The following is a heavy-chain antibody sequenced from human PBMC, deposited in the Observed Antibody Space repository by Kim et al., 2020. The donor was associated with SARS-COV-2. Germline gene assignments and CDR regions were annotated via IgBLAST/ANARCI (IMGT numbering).Heavy chain of an antibody. CDR1: GGSISSYY. CDR3: ASVITVTPYYYYYYMGV. Sequence: SETLSLTCTVSGGSISSYYWSWIRQPPGKGLEWIGYIYYSWSTNYNPSPKSRVPIPVATSKNQFSLNLSSVTAADTAVYYCASVITVTPYYYYYYMGVWGKGTPVTVSS. J-gene: IGHJ6*03. V-gene: IGHV4-59*01. CDR2: IYYSWST. D-gene: IGHD4-17*01.